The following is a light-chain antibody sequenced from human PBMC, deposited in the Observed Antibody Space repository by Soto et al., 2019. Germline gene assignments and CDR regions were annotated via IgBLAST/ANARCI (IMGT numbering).Light chain of an antibody. V-gene: IGKV1-5*03. J-gene: IGKJ1*01. CDR1: QSISSW. CDR3: QQYNDNWT. Sequence: DIQMTQSHSTMSASVGDRVTINCRASQSISSWLAWYHQKPGTAPKLLIYKASTLQSGVPSRFSGSGSGTEFTLTISSLQPDDSSTSYCQQYNDNWTFGQGTKVEIK. CDR2: KAS.